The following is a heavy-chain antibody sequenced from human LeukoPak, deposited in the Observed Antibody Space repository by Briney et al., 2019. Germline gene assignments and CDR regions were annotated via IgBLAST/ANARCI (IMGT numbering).Heavy chain of an antibody. Sequence: GGSLRLSCAASGFTFNGYAMTWVRQAPGKGLEWVSGITGSGDGTHYAESVKGRFTISRDNSKSTVYLQMNSLTVEGTAIYYCAKRDVYDTSSYRPFCLSWGRGTLVTVSS. CDR1: GFTFNGYA. CDR3: AKRDVYDTSSYRPFCLS. J-gene: IGHJ5*02. D-gene: IGHD3-16*02. V-gene: IGHV3-23*01. CDR2: ITGSGDGT.